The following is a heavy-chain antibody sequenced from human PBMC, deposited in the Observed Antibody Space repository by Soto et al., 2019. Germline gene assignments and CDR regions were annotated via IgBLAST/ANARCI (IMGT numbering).Heavy chain of an antibody. Sequence: ASVKVSCKASGYTFTSYYMHWVRQAPGQGLEWMGIINPSGGSTSYAQKFQGRVTMTRDTSTSTVYMELSSLRSEDTAVYYCARDFSPDYYDSSGYYPGDAFDIWGQGTMVTGSS. CDR1: GYTFTSYY. V-gene: IGHV1-46*01. J-gene: IGHJ3*02. CDR2: INPSGGST. CDR3: ARDFSPDYYDSSGYYPGDAFDI. D-gene: IGHD3-22*01.